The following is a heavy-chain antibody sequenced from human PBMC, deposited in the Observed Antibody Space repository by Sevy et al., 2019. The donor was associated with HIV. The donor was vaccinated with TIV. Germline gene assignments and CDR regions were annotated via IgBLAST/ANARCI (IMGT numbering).Heavy chain of an antibody. CDR3: AKVLNPALESMMEVTVRSLKGFDV. CDR2: IKSKTDGGTG. CDR1: GFTFTNTW. Sequence: GGSLRLSCAASGFTFTNTWMSWVRQAPGKGLEWVGRIKSKTDGGTGDYAAPVKGRFSISRDDSKNTLYLQMNSLKTEDTAVYYCAKVLNPALESMMEVTVRSLKGFDVWGQGTMVTVSS. J-gene: IGHJ3*01. D-gene: IGHD3-22*01. V-gene: IGHV3-15*01.